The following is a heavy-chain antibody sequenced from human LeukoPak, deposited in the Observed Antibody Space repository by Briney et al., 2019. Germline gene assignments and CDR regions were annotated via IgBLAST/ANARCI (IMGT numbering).Heavy chain of an antibody. CDR2: MSGSGGMT. Sequence: GGSLRLSCAVSGFTFSAYAMSWVRQAPGKGLEWVSAMSGSGGMTYYADSVKGRFSISRDNSKNTLHLQMNSLRAEDTAVYYCAKEIHIVVVTAILDYWGQGTLVTVSS. V-gene: IGHV3-23*01. D-gene: IGHD2-21*02. CDR1: GFTFSAYA. J-gene: IGHJ4*02. CDR3: AKEIHIVVVTAILDY.